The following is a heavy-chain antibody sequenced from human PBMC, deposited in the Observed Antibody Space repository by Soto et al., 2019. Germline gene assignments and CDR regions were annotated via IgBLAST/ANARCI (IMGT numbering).Heavy chain of an antibody. CDR1: GFTFSSYA. Sequence: QVQLVESGGGVVQPGRSLRLSCAASGFTFSSYAMHWVRQAPGKGLEWVAVISYDGSNKYYADSVKGRFTISRDNSKNTLYLQMNSLRAEDTAVYYCARALFRWTIACRGYWGQGTLVTVSS. V-gene: IGHV3-30-3*01. D-gene: IGHD3-9*01. CDR2: ISYDGSNK. J-gene: IGHJ4*02. CDR3: ARALFRWTIACRGY.